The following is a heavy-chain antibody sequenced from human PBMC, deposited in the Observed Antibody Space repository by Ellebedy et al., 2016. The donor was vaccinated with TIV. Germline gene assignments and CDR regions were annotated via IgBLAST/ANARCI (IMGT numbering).Heavy chain of an antibody. J-gene: IGHJ4*02. CDR3: TRFYRRDGNSTDY. D-gene: IGHD5-24*01. V-gene: IGHV3-49*03. CDR1: GFTFGDYA. CDR2: IRSKAYGGTT. Sequence: PGGSLRLSCTASGFTFGDYAMSWFRQAPGKGLEWVGFIRSKAYGGTTEYAASVKGRFTISRDDSKSIAYLQMNSLKTEDTAVYYCTRFYRRDGNSTDYWGQGTLVTVSS.